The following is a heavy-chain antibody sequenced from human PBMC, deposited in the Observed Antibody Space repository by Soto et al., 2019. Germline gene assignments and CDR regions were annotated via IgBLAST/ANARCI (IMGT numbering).Heavy chain of an antibody. CDR2: INHSGST. CDR3: ARGDYYGSLDP. D-gene: IGHD3-10*01. Sequence: PSETLSLTCAVYGGSFSGYYWSWFRQPPGKGLEWIGEINHSGSTNYNPSLKSRVTISVDTSKNQFSLKLSSVTAADTAVYYCARGDYYGSLDPWGQGTLVTVSS. CDR1: GGSFSGYY. V-gene: IGHV4-34*01. J-gene: IGHJ5*02.